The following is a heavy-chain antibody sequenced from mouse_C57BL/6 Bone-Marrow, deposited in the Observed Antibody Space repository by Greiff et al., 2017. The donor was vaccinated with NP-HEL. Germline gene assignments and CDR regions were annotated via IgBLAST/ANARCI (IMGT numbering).Heavy chain of an antibody. D-gene: IGHD1-1*02. J-gene: IGHJ2*01. Sequence: QVQLQQSGAELVRPGTSVKVSCKASGYAFTNYLIEWVKQRPGQGLEWIGVINPGSGGTNYNEKFKGKATLTADKSSSTAYMQLSSLTSEDSAVYFCARGPFIPYYGPFDYWGKGTTLTVSS. CDR2: INPGSGGT. V-gene: IGHV1-54*01. CDR3: ARGPFIPYYGPFDY. CDR1: GYAFTNYL.